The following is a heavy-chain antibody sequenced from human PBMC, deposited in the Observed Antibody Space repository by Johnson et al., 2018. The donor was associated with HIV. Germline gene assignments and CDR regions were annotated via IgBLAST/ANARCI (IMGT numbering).Heavy chain of an antibody. CDR2: IYDGDAT. CDR3: ARPIARGASDI. D-gene: IGHD1-26*01. J-gene: IGHJ3*02. V-gene: IGHV3-53*01. Sequence: VQLVESEGGLVQPGRSLRLSCAASEFTVSSNYMSWVRQAPGKGLEWVSIIYDGDATYYADSVKGRFTISRDNAKNTLFLQMNSLRAEDTAVYYCARPIARGASDIWGQGTMVTISS. CDR1: EFTVSSNY.